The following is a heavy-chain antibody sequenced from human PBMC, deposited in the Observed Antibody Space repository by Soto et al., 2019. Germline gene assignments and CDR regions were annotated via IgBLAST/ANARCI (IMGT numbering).Heavy chain of an antibody. Sequence: EVQLVESGGGLVKPGGSLRLSCAASGFTFSSYSMNWVRQAPGKGLEWVSSISSSSSYIYYADSVKGRFTISRDNAKNSLYLQMNSLRAEDTAVYYCAREDFRDGYNNGMDVWGQGNTVPVSS. J-gene: IGHJ6*02. CDR1: GFTFSSYS. CDR2: ISSSSSYI. V-gene: IGHV3-21*01. D-gene: IGHD5-12*01. CDR3: AREDFRDGYNNGMDV.